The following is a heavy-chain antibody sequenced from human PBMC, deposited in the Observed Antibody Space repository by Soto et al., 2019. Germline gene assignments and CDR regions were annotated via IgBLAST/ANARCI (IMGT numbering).Heavy chain of an antibody. CDR3: ARVGFYSGSYSMAFDP. Sequence: QVQLQESGPGLVKPSETLSLTCTVSGGSVSSGSYYWSWIRQPPGKGLEWIGYIYYSGSTNYNPSLTRRVTISVETSKNHFSLKLSSVTAADTAVYYCARVGFYSGSYSMAFDPWGQGTLVTVSS. J-gene: IGHJ5*02. CDR1: GGSVSSGSYY. CDR2: IYYSGST. D-gene: IGHD1-26*01. V-gene: IGHV4-61*03.